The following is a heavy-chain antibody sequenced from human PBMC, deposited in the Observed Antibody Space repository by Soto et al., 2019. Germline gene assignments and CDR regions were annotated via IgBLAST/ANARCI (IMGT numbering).Heavy chain of an antibody. CDR2: IHPDGGHT. Sequence: QVQLVQSGAEVKKPGASVKVSCKASGYTFINYYVQWVRQAPGQGLEWMGVIHPDGGHTTYSQKFEDRVTMTRDTFTSTIYMELGSLRSEDTAVYYCARGDNDYWGQGTLVTVCS. J-gene: IGHJ4*02. CDR3: ARGDNDY. CDR1: GYTFINYY. V-gene: IGHV1-46*01.